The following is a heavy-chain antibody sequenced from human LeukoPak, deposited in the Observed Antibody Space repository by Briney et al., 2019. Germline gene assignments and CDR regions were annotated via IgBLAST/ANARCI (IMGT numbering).Heavy chain of an antibody. CDR2: TYYRSKWYN. V-gene: IGHV6-1*01. CDR1: GDSVSINSAA. J-gene: IGHJ4*02. Sequence: SQTLSLTFAISGDSVSINSAAWNWIRQSPSRGLEWLGRTYYRSKWYNHYAVSVKSRITINPDTSNNHFSLQLNSVTPEDTAVYYCARAAVVPAAYFDYWGQGTLVTVSS. D-gene: IGHD2-2*01. CDR3: ARAAVVPAAYFDY.